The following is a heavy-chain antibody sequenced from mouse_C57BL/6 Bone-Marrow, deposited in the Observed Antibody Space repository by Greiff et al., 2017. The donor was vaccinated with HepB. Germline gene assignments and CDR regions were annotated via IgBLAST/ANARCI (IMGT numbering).Heavy chain of an antibody. Sequence: EVQLQQSGPELVKPGASVKIPCKASGYTFTDYNMDWVKQSHGKSLEWIGDINPNNGGTIYNQKFKGKATLTVDKSSSTAYMELRSLTSEVTAVYYCAIRYYYGSSWWYFDVWGTGTTVTVSS. CDR1: GYTFTDYN. V-gene: IGHV1-18*01. D-gene: IGHD1-1*01. J-gene: IGHJ1*03. CDR3: AIRYYYGSSWWYFDV. CDR2: INPNNGGT.